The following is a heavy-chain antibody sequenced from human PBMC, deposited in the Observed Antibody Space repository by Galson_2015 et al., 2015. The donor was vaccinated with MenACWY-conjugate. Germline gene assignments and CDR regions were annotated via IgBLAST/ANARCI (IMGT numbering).Heavy chain of an antibody. CDR2: ISGSGGNT. V-gene: IGHV3-23*01. Sequence: SLRLSCAASGFTFSSYAMSWVRQAPGKGLEWVSGISGSGGNTFNADSVKGRFTISRDNFKSTLYLQMNSLRAEDTAVYYCAKELRRYYDFWSGYYPDPWGQGTLVTVSS. CDR3: AKELRRYYDFWSGYYPDP. CDR1: GFTFSSYA. D-gene: IGHD3-3*01. J-gene: IGHJ5*02.